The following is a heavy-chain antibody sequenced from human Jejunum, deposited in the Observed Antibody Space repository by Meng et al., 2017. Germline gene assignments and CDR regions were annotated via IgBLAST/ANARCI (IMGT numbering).Heavy chain of an antibody. Sequence: VHLGQAGAEVKKPGASVTLSCKTSGYTFTGYYVHWVRQAPGQGLEWMGRINPNSGGTNFAQKFQGRITMARDTSISTAYMGLTTLRSDDTAVYYCAREGNYYGSGSSPLDSWGQGALVTVSS. J-gene: IGHJ4*02. CDR2: INPNSGGT. V-gene: IGHV1-2*06. CDR1: GYTFTGYY. CDR3: AREGNYYGSGSSPLDS. D-gene: IGHD3-10*01.